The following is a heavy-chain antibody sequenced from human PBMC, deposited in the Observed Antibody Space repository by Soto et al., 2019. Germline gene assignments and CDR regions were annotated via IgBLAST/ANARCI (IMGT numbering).Heavy chain of an antibody. Sequence: SETLSLTCTVSGGSISTVSSYWGWIRQPPGKGLEWIGSIYFIGSSYSNPSLKSRVTMSADTSNNQFSLKLSSVTAADTAVYFCARQDDKSGSTSWGQGTLVTVSS. V-gene: IGHV4-39*01. J-gene: IGHJ4*02. CDR3: ARQDDKSGSTS. CDR2: IYFIGSS. CDR1: GGSISTVSSY. D-gene: IGHD5-12*01.